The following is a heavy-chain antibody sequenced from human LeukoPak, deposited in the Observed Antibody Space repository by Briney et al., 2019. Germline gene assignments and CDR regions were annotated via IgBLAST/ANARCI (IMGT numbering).Heavy chain of an antibody. V-gene: IGHV1-8*01. D-gene: IGHD3-9*01. Sequence: EASVKVSCKASGYTFTSYDINWVRQATGQGLEWMGWMNPNGGNTGYAQKFQGRVTMTRNTSISTAYMELSSLRSEDTAVYYCARARDGDILTGYLYYYYYGMDVWGQGTTVTVSS. CDR3: ARARDGDILTGYLYYYYYGMDV. CDR2: MNPNGGNT. CDR1: GYTFTSYD. J-gene: IGHJ6*02.